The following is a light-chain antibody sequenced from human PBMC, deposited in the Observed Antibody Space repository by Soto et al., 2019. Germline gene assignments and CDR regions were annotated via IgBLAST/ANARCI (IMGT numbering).Light chain of an antibody. J-gene: IGKJ5*01. Sequence: AIQLTQSPSSLSAYVGDRVTITCRASQGISSALAWYQQKPGKAPKLLIYDASSLESGVPSRFSGSGSGTDFTLTISSLQPEDFATSYCQQFNSYPMGITFGQGTRLEIK. CDR2: DAS. V-gene: IGKV1-13*02. CDR1: QGISSA. CDR3: QQFNSYPMGIT.